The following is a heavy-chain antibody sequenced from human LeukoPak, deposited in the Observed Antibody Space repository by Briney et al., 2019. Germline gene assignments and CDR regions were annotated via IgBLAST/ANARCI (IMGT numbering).Heavy chain of an antibody. J-gene: IGHJ4*02. CDR3: ARGVDAGVDY. Sequence: ASVKVSCKASGYTFTSLDINWMRQTTGQGLEWLGWMSPRNGNTGYAQEFQGRVTMTRDTSKTTAYLELSSLTSDDTAIYYCARGVDAGVDYWGQGTLITVSS. D-gene: IGHD2-8*01. CDR1: GYTFTSLD. V-gene: IGHV1-8*01. CDR2: MSPRNGNT.